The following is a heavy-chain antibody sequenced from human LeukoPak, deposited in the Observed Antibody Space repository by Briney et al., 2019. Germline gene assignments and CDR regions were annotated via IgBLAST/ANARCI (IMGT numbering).Heavy chain of an antibody. CDR2: IYTSGST. D-gene: IGHD3-3*01. V-gene: IGHV4-4*09. Sequence: SETLSLTCTVSGGSISSYYWSWIRQPPGKGLEWIGYIYTSGSTNYNPSLKSRVTISVDTCKNQFSLKLSSVTAADTAVYYCARSSFGVVIISAFDVWGQGTMVTVSS. CDR1: GGSISSYY. J-gene: IGHJ3*01. CDR3: ARSSFGVVIISAFDV.